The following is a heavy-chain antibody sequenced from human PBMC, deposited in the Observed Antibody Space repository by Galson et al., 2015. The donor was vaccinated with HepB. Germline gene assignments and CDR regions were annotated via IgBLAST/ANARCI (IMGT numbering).Heavy chain of an antibody. V-gene: IGHV1-69*13. J-gene: IGHJ6*03. Sequence: SVKVSCKASGGTFSGYAISWVRQAPGQGLEWMGGIIPIFGTANYAQKFQGRVTITADESTSTAYMELSSLRSEDTAVYYCARHAGIEYSSSVENYYYYYYMDVWGKGTTVTVSS. CDR2: IIPIFGTA. D-gene: IGHD6-6*01. CDR1: GGTFSGYA. CDR3: ARHAGIEYSSSVENYYYYYYMDV.